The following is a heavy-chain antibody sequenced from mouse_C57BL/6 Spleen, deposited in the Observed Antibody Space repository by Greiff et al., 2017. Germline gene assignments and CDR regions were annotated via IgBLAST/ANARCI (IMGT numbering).Heavy chain of an antibody. V-gene: IGHV1-42*01. CDR2: INPSTGGT. CDR1: GYSFTGYY. D-gene: IGHD3-2*02. Sequence: EVQLQQSGPELVKPGASVKISCKASGYSFTGYYMNWVKQSPEKSLEWIGEINPSTGGTTYNQKFKAKATLTVDKSSSTAYMQLKSLTAEDSAVYYCAREDSSGYDAMDYWGQGTSVTVPS. CDR3: AREDSSGYDAMDY. J-gene: IGHJ4*01.